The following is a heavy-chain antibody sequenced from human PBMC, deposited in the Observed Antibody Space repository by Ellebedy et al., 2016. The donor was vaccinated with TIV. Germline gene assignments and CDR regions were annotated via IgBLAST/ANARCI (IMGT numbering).Heavy chain of an antibody. CDR3: ARGGVWMSRRFDH. CDR2: INGNEDNR. Sequence: GESLKISXAASGFTYSTYVMSWVRQAPGKGLEWVSGINGNEDNRYYADSVKGRFTISRDTSKSTLYLQMNSLRADDTALYYCARGGVWMSRRFDHWGQGIQVVVS. CDR1: GFTYSTYV. J-gene: IGHJ5*02. V-gene: IGHV3-23*01. D-gene: IGHD1-1*01.